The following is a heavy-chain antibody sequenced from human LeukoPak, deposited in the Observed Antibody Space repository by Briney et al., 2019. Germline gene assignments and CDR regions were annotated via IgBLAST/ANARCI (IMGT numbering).Heavy chain of an antibody. CDR1: GYTLTELS. D-gene: IGHD6-6*01. Sequence: ASVKVSCKVSGYTLTELSMHWVRQAPGKGLEWMGGFDPEDGGTIYAQKFQGRVTMTEDTSTDTAYMELSSLRSEDTAVYYCATVGGYSSSVDWFDPWGQGTLVTASS. CDR3: ATVGGYSSSVDWFDP. CDR2: FDPEDGGT. J-gene: IGHJ5*02. V-gene: IGHV1-24*01.